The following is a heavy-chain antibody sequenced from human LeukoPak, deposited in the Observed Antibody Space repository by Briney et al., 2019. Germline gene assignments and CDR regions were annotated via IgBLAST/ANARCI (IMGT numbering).Heavy chain of an antibody. D-gene: IGHD2-2*01. CDR2: MSYDGSDQ. Sequence: GGSLRLSCAGSGFTFSSYGMRWVRQAPGKGLEWVAVMSYDGSDQSYADSVKGRFTVSRDNSKNTLYLQMNSLRAEDTAVYYCAKLGCSSTRCYINYWGQGTLVTVSS. V-gene: IGHV3-30*18. CDR3: AKLGCSSTRCYINY. CDR1: GFTFSSYG. J-gene: IGHJ4*02.